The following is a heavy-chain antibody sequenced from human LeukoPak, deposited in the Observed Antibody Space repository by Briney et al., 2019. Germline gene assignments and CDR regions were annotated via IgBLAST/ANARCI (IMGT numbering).Heavy chain of an antibody. Sequence: GGSLRLSCAASGFSFSSYAMSWVRQAPGKGLEWVSAISGSGGSTYYADSVKGRFTISRDNSKNTLYLQMNSLRAEDTAVYYCAKARKAENWFDPWGQGTLVTVSS. CDR3: AKARKAENWFDP. CDR1: GFSFSSYA. V-gene: IGHV3-23*01. J-gene: IGHJ5*02. CDR2: ISGSGGST. D-gene: IGHD6-13*01.